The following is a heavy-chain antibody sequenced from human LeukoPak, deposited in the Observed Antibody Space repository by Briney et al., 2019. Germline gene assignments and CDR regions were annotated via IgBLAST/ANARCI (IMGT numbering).Heavy chain of an antibody. V-gene: IGHV1-2*02. J-gene: IGHJ5*02. Sequence: ASVKVSCKASGYTFTGYYIHWVRQAPGQGLECMGWINPNSGGTNYAQKFQGRVTMARDTSISTAYMELSRLRSDDTAVYYCARGGSGSYFSWLDPWGQGTLVTVSS. D-gene: IGHD3-10*01. CDR2: INPNSGGT. CDR3: ARGGSGSYFSWLDP. CDR1: GYTFTGYY.